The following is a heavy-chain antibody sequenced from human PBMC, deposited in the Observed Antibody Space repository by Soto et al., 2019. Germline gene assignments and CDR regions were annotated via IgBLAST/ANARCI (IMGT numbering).Heavy chain of an antibody. CDR3: AKDDVSGDGLWLVSD. CDR1: GFSFNKYA. V-gene: IGHV3-23*01. Sequence: DVQLLESGGGLVQPGESLRFSCVASGFSFNKYAMIWVRQAPGKGQEWVSGITGSGNTIEYTASVKGRFTISRDNSKNTVYLQMDSLRAEDTAMYYCAKDDVSGDGLWLVSDWGQGTPVTVS. CDR2: ITGSGNTI. D-gene: IGHD2-21*02. J-gene: IGHJ4*02.